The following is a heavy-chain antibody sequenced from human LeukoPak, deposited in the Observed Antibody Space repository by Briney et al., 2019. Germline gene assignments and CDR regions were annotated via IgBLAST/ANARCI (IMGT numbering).Heavy chain of an antibody. J-gene: IGHJ4*02. Sequence: GGSLRLSCAASGFTFSNYWMTWVRQAPGKGLEWVANIKEDGSEKNYVDSVKGRFTISRDNAKNSLYLQMNSLRAEDTAVYYCARGGPTGANDDWGQGTLVTVSS. CDR2: IKEDGSEK. D-gene: IGHD1-1*01. CDR3: ARGGPTGANDD. CDR1: GFTFSNYW. V-gene: IGHV3-7*01.